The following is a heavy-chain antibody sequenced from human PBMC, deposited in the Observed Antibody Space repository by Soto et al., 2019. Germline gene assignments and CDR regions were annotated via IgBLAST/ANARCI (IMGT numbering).Heavy chain of an antibody. D-gene: IGHD3-22*01. CDR1: GGSVSSGSYY. Sequence: SETLSLTCTVSGGSVSSGSYYWSWIRQPPGKGLEWIGYIYYSGSTNYNPSLKSRVTISVDTSKNQFSLKLSSVTAADTAVYYCARDGRDSSGYQYFDYWGQGTLVTVSP. CDR3: ARDGRDSSGYQYFDY. CDR2: IYYSGST. J-gene: IGHJ4*02. V-gene: IGHV4-61*01.